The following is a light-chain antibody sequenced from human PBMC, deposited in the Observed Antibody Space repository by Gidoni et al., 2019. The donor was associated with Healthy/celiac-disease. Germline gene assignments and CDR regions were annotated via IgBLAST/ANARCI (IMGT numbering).Light chain of an antibody. CDR1: QSVSSY. J-gene: IGKJ4*01. CDR2: DAS. Sequence: EIVLTQSPATLSLSPGERATLSCRASQSVSSYLAWYQQKPGPAPRLLISDASNRATGIPARFSGSGSGTDFTLTISSLEPEDFAVYYCQQRSNWPPFGGGTKVEIK. V-gene: IGKV3-11*01. CDR3: QQRSNWPP.